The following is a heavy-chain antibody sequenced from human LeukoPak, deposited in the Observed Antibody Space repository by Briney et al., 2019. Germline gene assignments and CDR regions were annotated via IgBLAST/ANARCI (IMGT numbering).Heavy chain of an antibody. D-gene: IGHD3-3*01. V-gene: IGHV3-21*01. J-gene: IGHJ3*02. CDR2: ISTSSSYI. Sequence: PGGSLRLSCAGSGFTFSSYAMSWVRQAPGKGLEWVASISTSSSYIYYADSLKGRFTISRDNAKNSMYLQMNSLRTEDTAVYYCARDSSVLRFLEWFTTDAFDIWGQGTMVTVSS. CDR1: GFTFSSYA. CDR3: ARDSSVLRFLEWFTTDAFDI.